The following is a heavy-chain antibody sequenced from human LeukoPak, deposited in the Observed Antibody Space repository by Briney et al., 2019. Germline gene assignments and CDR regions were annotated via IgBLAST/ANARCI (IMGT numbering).Heavy chain of an antibody. CDR2: ISSSSSYI. CDR1: GFTFSSYS. V-gene: IGHV3-21*01. D-gene: IGHD1-26*01. Sequence: GGSLRLSCAASGFTFSSYSMNWVRQAPGKGLEWVSSISSSSSYIYYADSVKGRFTISRDNAKNSLYLQVNSLRAEDTAVYYCARGSLDLRWELLWDVGDYWGQGTLVTVSS. J-gene: IGHJ4*02. CDR3: ARGSLDLRWELLWDVGDY.